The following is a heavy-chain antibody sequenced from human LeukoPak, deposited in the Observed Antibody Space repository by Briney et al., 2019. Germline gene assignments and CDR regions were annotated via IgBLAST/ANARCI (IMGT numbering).Heavy chain of an antibody. Sequence: SETLSLTCTVSGDSISSASSYWAWVRQPPGKGLEWIGTVYYTGRTYNNPSLKSRLSISIDTSSNQFSLKVASVSAADTAVYYCASTHAGRYYTTFDSWGQGTLVTVSS. CDR2: VYYTGRT. V-gene: IGHV4-39*01. CDR3: ASTHAGRYYTTFDS. J-gene: IGHJ4*02. CDR1: GDSISSASSY. D-gene: IGHD1-26*01.